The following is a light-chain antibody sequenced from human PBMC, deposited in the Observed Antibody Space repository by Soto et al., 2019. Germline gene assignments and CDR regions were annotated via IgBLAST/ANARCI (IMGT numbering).Light chain of an antibody. Sequence: EKVMTQSPATLSVSPGERATLSCRASQSVRSNLAWYQQKPGQPPRLLIYDASTRATGIPSRFSGSGSGTEFTLTISSLKSEDFEVYYCQQYDNWPRTLGQGTKVDIK. CDR3: QQYDNWPRT. J-gene: IGKJ1*01. V-gene: IGKV3-15*01. CDR2: DAS. CDR1: QSVRSN.